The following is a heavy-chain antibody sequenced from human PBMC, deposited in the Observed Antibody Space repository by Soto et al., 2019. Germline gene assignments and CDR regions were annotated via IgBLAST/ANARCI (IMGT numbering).Heavy chain of an antibody. Sequence: QVQLVEAGEGVVKPGRSLRLSCAASGFTFSDYAMHWGRQAPGKGREWVAVLPNDERNAYYAKSVKGRFTISRDTSSNPLYLQMNSLRPEDTAVYHCAREEGVVGATAVYFDSWGPGTLVTVSA. V-gene: IGHV3-30*04. D-gene: IGHD1-26*01. CDR2: LPNDERNA. CDR1: GFTFSDYA. J-gene: IGHJ4*02. CDR3: AREEGVVGATAVYFDS.